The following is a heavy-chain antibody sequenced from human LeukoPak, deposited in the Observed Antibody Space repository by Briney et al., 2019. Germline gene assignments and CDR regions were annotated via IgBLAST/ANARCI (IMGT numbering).Heavy chain of an antibody. CDR1: GFTFSSYA. Sequence: GGSLRLSCAASGFTFSSYAMHWVRQAPGKGLEWVAVISYDGSNKYYADSVKGRFTISRDNSKNTLYLQMNSLRAEDTAVYYCARDRYYYGSGSPIEYWGQGTLVTVSS. V-gene: IGHV3-30-3*01. CDR3: ARDRYYYGSGSPIEY. CDR2: ISYDGSNK. J-gene: IGHJ4*02. D-gene: IGHD3-10*01.